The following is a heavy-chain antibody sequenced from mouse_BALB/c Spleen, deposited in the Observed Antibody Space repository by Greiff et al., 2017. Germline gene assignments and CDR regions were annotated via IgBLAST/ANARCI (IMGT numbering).Heavy chain of an antibody. CDR3: ARGNYPYYYAMDY. J-gene: IGHJ4*01. CDR1: GFTFSDYY. V-gene: IGHV5-4*02. CDR2: ISDGGSYT. Sequence: EVMLVESGGGLVKPGGSLKLSCAASGFTFSDYYMYWVRQTPEKRLEWVATISDGGSYTYYPDSVKGRFTISRDNAKNNLYLQMSSLKSEDTAMYYCARGNYPYYYAMDYWGQGTSVTVSS. D-gene: IGHD2-1*01.